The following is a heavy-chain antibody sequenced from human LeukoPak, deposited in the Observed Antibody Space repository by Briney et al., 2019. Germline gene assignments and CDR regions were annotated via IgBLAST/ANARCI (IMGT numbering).Heavy chain of an antibody. V-gene: IGHV3-23*01. J-gene: IGHJ4*02. D-gene: IGHD1-1*01. CDR2: ISDTGGDT. Sequence: GGSLRLSCAASGITFSTYAMTWLRQAPGKGMEWVSAISDTGGDTDYADSVKGRFTISRDNSRNTLFLQMNSLRPDDTAVYYCARLSGSTGTTSRVLHYWGQGTLVTVSA. CDR3: ARLSGSTGTTSRVLHY. CDR1: GITFSTYA.